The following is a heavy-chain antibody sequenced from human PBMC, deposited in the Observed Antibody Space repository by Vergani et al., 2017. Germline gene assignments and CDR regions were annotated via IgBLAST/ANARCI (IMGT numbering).Heavy chain of an antibody. D-gene: IGHD5-12*01. CDR1: GFNFSSYW. J-gene: IGHJ4*02. CDR2: INSDGSST. Sequence: EVQLVESGGGLVQPGGSLSLSCAASGFNFSSYWMHWVRQAPGKGLVWVSRINSDGSSTSYADSVKGRFTISRDNAKNTLYLQMNSLRAEDTAVYYCARDLDSGYDFPFDYWGQGTLVTVSS. CDR3: ARDLDSGYDFPFDY. V-gene: IGHV3-74*01.